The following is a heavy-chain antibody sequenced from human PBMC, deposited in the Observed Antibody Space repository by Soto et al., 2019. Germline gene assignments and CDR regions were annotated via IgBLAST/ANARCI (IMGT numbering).Heavy chain of an antibody. CDR1: GGSISGYH. CDR3: ARGSRLVPAAIVGYFFDF. CDR2: IYYTGST. J-gene: IGHJ4*02. D-gene: IGHD2-2*01. V-gene: IGHV4-59*13. Sequence: SETLSLTCSVSGGSISGYHWSWLRQSPGKGLEWIGYIYYTGSTNYNPSLKSRVTMSVDTSKNHFSLGLSSVTAADTAMYYCARGSRLVPAAIVGYFFDFWGQGTLVTVSS.